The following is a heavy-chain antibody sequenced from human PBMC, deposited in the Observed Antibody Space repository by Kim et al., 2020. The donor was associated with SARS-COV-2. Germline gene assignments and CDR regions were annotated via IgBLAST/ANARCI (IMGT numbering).Heavy chain of an antibody. J-gene: IGHJ4*02. CDR3: ARVRRTMIVVVLYLHY. D-gene: IGHD3-22*01. CDR2: IYYSGST. CDR1: GGSISSGGYY. V-gene: IGHV4-31*03. Sequence: SETLSLTCTVSGGSISSGGYYWSWIRQHPGKGLEWIGYIYYSGSTYYNPSLKSRVTISVDTSKNQFSLKLSSVTAADTAVYYCARVRRTMIVVVLYLHYWGQGTRVTVSS.